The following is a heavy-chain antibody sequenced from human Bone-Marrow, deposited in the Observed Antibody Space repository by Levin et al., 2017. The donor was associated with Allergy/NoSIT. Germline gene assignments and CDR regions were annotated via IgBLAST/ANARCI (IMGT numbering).Heavy chain of an antibody. CDR1: GASISRGDYY. J-gene: IGHJ6*02. CDR3: ARDECAWFGECYGMDV. CDR2: IHHSGSA. V-gene: IGHV4-31*03. Sequence: SETLSLTCSVSGASISRGDYYWSWIRQHPGKGLEWIGFIHHSGSAYSNPSLKSRLTISLDTSKNQFSLKLSSVTVADTAVYYCARDECAWFGECYGMDVWGQGTTVTVSS. D-gene: IGHD3-10*01.